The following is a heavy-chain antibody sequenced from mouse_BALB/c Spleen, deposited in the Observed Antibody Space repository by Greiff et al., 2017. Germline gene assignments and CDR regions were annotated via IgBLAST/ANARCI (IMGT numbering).Heavy chain of an antibody. CDR3: ARYYYGSAWFAY. CDR1: GYSFTSYW. Sequence: VQRVESGPQLVRPGASVKISCKASGYSFTSYWMHWVKQRPGQGLEWIGMIDPSDSETRLNQKFKDKATLTVDKSSSTAYMQLSSPTSEDSAVYYCARYYYGSAWFAYWGQGTLVTVSA. V-gene: IGHV1S126*01. D-gene: IGHD1-1*01. J-gene: IGHJ3*01. CDR2: IDPSDSET.